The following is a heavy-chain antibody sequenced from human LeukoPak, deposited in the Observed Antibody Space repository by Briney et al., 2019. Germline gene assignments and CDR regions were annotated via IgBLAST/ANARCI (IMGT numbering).Heavy chain of an antibody. CDR2: ISGSGGST. Sequence: PGGSLRLSCAASGFTFSSYAMSWVRQAPGKGLEWVSAISGSGGSTYYADSVKGRFTISRDNSKNTLYLQMNSLRAEDTAVYYCAKQSFKYVGSGSYLSPFGYWGQGTLVTVSS. D-gene: IGHD3-10*01. V-gene: IGHV3-23*01. CDR3: AKQSFKYVGSGSYLSPFGY. CDR1: GFTFSSYA. J-gene: IGHJ4*02.